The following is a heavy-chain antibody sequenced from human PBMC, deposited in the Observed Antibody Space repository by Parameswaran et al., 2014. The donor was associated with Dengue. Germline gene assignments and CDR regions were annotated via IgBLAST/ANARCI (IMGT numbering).Heavy chain of an antibody. CDR2: ISSSSSYT. Sequence: GESLKISCAASGFTFSDYYMSWIRQAPGKGLEWVSYISSSSSYTNYADSVKGRFTISRDNAKNSLYLQMNSLRAEDTAVYYCARAVSADYYYYYYMDVWGKGTTVTVSS. CDR3: ARAVSADYYYYYYMDV. CDR1: GFTFSDYY. D-gene: IGHD6-25*01. V-gene: IGHV3-11*03. J-gene: IGHJ6*03.